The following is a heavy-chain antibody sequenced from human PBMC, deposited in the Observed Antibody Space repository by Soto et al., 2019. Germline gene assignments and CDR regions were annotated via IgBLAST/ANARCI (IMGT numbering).Heavy chain of an antibody. D-gene: IGHD3-22*01. CDR2: IYPGDSDT. CDR3: ARTSWLGTYYYDSSYAFDI. CDR1: GYSFTSYW. Sequence: GESLKISCKGSGYSFTSYWIGWVRQMPGKGLEWMGIIYPGDSDTRYSPSFQGQVTISADKSISTAYLQWSSLKASDTAMYYCARTSWLGTYYYDSSYAFDIWGQGTMVTVSS. V-gene: IGHV5-51*01. J-gene: IGHJ3*02.